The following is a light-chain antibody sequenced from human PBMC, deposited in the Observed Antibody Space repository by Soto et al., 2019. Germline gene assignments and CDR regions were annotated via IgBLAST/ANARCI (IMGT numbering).Light chain of an antibody. CDR1: QSVSSY. V-gene: IGKV3-11*01. CDR3: QQRSNWPPEST. J-gene: IGKJ4*01. Sequence: EIVLTQSPATLSLSPGERATLSCRASQSVSSYLAWYKQKPGQAPRLLIYDASNRATGIPARFSGSGSGTDFTLTISSLEPEDFAVYYCQQRSNWPPESTFGGGTKVEIK. CDR2: DAS.